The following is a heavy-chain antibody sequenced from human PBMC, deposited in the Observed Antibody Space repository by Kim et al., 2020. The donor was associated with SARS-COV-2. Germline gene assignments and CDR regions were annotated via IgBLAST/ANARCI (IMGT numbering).Heavy chain of an antibody. Sequence: ASVKVSCKASGYTFSNYTLHWVRLAPGQGLEWMGVVNPEYGHTIYAQRFQGRITLTRDTSTNTVYMQLSSLTSEDMAVYYCTRESGLLLAPTDNSDY. D-gene: IGHD3-22*01. CDR1: GYTFSNYT. CDR2: VNPEYGHT. J-gene: IGHJ4*01. V-gene: IGHV1-46*01. CDR3: TRESGLLLAPTDNSDY.